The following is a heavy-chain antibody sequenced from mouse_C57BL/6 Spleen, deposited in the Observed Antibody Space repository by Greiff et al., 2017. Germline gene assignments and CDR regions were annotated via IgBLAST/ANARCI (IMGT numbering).Heavy chain of an antibody. D-gene: IGHD3-2*02. CDR3: AKLDSSGPFDY. J-gene: IGHJ2*01. CDR1: GYKFTGYW. CDR2: SLPGSGST. Sequence: QLQLQQSGAELMKPGASVKLSCKATGYKFTGYWIEWVKQRPGHGLEWIGESLPGSGSTNYNEKFKGKATFTADTSSNTAYMQLSSLTTEDSAIYYCAKLDSSGPFDYWGQGTTLTVSS. V-gene: IGHV1-9*01.